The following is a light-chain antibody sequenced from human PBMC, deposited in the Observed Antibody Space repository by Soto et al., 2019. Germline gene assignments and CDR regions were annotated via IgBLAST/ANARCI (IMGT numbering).Light chain of an antibody. CDR2: DAS. J-gene: IGKJ5*01. V-gene: IGKV3-11*01. CDR3: QQRNNCIN. Sequence: EIVLTQSPVTLSLSPGERATLSCRASQSVSSNLAWYQHKPGQAPRLLIFDASNRATGIPARFSGSVSGTDFTLTISRLEPEDFAVYYCQQRNNCINFGQGTRLAIK. CDR1: QSVSSN.